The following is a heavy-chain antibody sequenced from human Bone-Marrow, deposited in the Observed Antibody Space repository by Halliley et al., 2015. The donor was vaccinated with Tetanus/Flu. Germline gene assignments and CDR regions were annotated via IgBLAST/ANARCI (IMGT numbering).Heavy chain of an antibody. CDR3: GRGLWFGESPPN. CDR2: ISGSTRYI. V-gene: IGHV3-21*01. Sequence: PGWVSSISGSTRYIYYSDSVKGRFTISRDNARNSVYLQMNSLSVEDTAVYYGGRGLWFGESPPNWGQGTLVFVSS. J-gene: IGHJ4*02. D-gene: IGHD3-10*01.